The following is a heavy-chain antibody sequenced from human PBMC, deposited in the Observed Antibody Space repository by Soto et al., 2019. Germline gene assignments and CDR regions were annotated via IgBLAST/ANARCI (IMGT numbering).Heavy chain of an antibody. D-gene: IGHD3-16*02. CDR3: ARFRGIMITFGGVIVNAEPIDY. V-gene: IGHV1-18*01. CDR1: GYTFTSYG. Sequence: ASVKVSCKASGYTFTSYGISWVRQAPGQGLEWMGWISAYNGNTNYAQKLQGRVTMTQDTSTSTAYMELRSLRSDDTAVYYCARFRGIMITFGGVIVNAEPIDYWGQGTLVTVSS. CDR2: ISAYNGNT. J-gene: IGHJ4*02.